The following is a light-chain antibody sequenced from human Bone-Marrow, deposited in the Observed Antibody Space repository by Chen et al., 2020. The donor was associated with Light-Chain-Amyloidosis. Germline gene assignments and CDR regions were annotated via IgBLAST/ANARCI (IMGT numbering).Light chain of an antibody. J-gene: IGLJ2*01. CDR3: RSEDRSRSEEVL. CDR1: DLPTKY. CDR2: RDT. V-gene: IGLV3-25*03. Sequence: SYELTQPPSVSVSPGQTARITCSGDDLPTKYAYWYQQKPGQAPVLVIHRDTERHSGISDRFSGSRSATKATLSSSGVEAEDKAYYHCRSEDRSRSEEVLFAGVSELPVL.